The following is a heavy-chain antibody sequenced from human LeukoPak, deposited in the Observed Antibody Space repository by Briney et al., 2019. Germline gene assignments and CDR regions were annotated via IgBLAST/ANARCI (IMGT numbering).Heavy chain of an antibody. D-gene: IGHD3-10*01. CDR2: ISGDGGST. Sequence: PGGSLRLSCAASGFTVSSSYMSWVRQAPGKGLEWVSLISGDGGSTYYADSVKGRFTISRDNSKNSLYLQMNSLRTEDTALYYCAKVGYYYGSGSWAYYYYYGMDVWGQGTTVTVSS. CDR1: GFTVSSSY. CDR3: AKVGYYYGSGSWAYYYYYGMDV. J-gene: IGHJ6*02. V-gene: IGHV3-43*02.